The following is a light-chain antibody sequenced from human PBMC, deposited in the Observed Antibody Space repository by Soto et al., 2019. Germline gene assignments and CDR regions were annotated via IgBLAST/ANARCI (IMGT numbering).Light chain of an antibody. J-gene: IGKJ4*01. CDR2: GAS. V-gene: IGKV3-15*01. CDR1: QSISSN. CDR3: QQLRMYPST. Sequence: IVMTQSPATLSVSPGERATLYCRASQSISSNLAWYQQKPGQAPRLLIYGASTRATGIPARFSGSGSGTDFALTITSLQAEDFATYYCQQLRMYPSTFGGGTKV.